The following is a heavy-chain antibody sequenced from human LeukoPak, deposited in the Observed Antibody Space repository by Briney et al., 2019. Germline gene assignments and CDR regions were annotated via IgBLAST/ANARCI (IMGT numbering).Heavy chain of an antibody. D-gene: IGHD3-3*01. CDR1: GASITSEGYF. V-gene: IGHV4-31*03. CDR3: ARVCGAPASYYYGIDV. J-gene: IGHJ6*02. CDR2: MHHSGRT. Sequence: SQTLSLTCNVSGASITSEGYFWSWMRPHPGKGLEWIGYMHHSGRTYYNASLKSRVTLSVDTSKSQFSLKVNSVTAADTAVYYCARVCGAPASYYYGIDVWGQGTTVTVSS.